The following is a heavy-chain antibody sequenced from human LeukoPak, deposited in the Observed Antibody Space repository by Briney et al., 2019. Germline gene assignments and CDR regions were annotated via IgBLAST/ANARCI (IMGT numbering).Heavy chain of an antibody. J-gene: IGHJ4*02. D-gene: IGHD6-13*01. CDR1: GFTFSYYS. Sequence: PGGSLRLSCAASGFTFSYYSMNWVRQAPGKGLEWISYSNTDGTISYADSVKGRFTISRDNAENSLYLQMNSLRDVDTAVYYCTRDEDEELVRDYWGQGTLVTVSS. V-gene: IGHV3-48*02. CDR3: TRDEDEELVRDY. CDR2: SNTDGTI.